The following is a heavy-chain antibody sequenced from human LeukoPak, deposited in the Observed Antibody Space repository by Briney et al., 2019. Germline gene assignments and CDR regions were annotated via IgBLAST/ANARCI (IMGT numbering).Heavy chain of an antibody. Sequence: GGSLRLSCAASGFTFSSYAMHWVRQAPGKGLEYVSAISSNGGSTYYANSVKGRFTISRDNSKNTLYLQMGSLRAEDMAVYYCARPSYDSSGQEYFQHWGQGNLVTVSS. V-gene: IGHV3-64*01. CDR2: ISSNGGST. CDR1: GFTFSSYA. J-gene: IGHJ1*01. CDR3: ARPSYDSSGQEYFQH. D-gene: IGHD3-22*01.